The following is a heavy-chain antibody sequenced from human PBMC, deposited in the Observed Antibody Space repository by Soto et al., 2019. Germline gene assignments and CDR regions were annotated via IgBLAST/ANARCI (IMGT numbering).Heavy chain of an antibody. CDR2: IIPIFGTA. V-gene: IGHV1-69*01. Sequence: QVQLVQSGAEVKKPGSSVKVSCKASGGTFSSYAISWVRQAPGQGLEWMGGIIPIFGTANYAQKFQGRVTINADESTSTAYMELSSLRSEDTAVYYCARSLGYCSGGSCYSHYYYYYGMDVWGQGTTVTVSS. D-gene: IGHD2-15*01. CDR3: ARSLGYCSGGSCYSHYYYYYGMDV. J-gene: IGHJ6*02. CDR1: GGTFSSYA.